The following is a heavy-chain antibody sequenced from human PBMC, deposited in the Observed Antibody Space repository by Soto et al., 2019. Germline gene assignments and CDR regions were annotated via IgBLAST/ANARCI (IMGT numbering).Heavy chain of an antibody. J-gene: IGHJ4*02. D-gene: IGHD4-4*01. CDR3: ATPSEPYSNYLYYFDY. CDR2: FDPEDGET. V-gene: IGHV1-24*01. Sequence: ASVKVSCKVSGYTLTELSMHWVRQAPGKGLEWMGGFDPEDGETIYAQKFQGRVTMTEDTSTDTAYMELSSLRSEDTAVYYCATPSEPYSNYLYYFDYWGQGTLVTVSS. CDR1: GYTLTELS.